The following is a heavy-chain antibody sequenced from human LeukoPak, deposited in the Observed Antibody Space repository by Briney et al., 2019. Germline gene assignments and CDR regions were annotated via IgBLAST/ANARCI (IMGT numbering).Heavy chain of an antibody. D-gene: IGHD6-19*01. CDR2: ISVSGADI. CDR3: AKVDSSGWYPDDAFDV. Sequence: GGSLRLSCAASGFSFSSYAMSWVRQAPGKGLEWVSSISVSGADIYYADSVKGRFTTSRDKSKNTLYLQVTSLRAEDTAVYYCAKVDSSGWYPDDAFDVWGQGTTVTVS. V-gene: IGHV3-23*01. CDR1: GFSFSSYA. J-gene: IGHJ3*01.